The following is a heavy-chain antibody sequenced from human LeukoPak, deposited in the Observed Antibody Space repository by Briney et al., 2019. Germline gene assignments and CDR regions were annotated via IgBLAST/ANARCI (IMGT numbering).Heavy chain of an antibody. CDR2: ISSSGSTI. J-gene: IGHJ3*02. Sequence: PGGSLRLSCAASGFTFSDYYMSWIRQAPGKGLEWVSYISSSGSTIYYADSVKGRFTISRDNAKNSLYLQMNSLRAEDTAVYYCARAIVVVVAAIIDAFDIWGQGTMVTVSS. CDR1: GFTFSDYY. V-gene: IGHV3-11*01. CDR3: ARAIVVVVAAIIDAFDI. D-gene: IGHD2-15*01.